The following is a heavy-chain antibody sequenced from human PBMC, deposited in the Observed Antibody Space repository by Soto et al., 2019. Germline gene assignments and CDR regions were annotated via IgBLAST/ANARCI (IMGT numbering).Heavy chain of an antibody. CDR2: INPATGIT. CDR3: ARDRVSMDV. D-gene: IGHD3-10*01. Sequence: ASVKVSCKASGYTFTRYYINWVRQAPGQGLEWMGIINPATGITNYAQNFEGRITMTRDTPTSTVYMELSSLRSDDTAVYYCARDRVSMDVWGQGTTVTVSS. V-gene: IGHV1-46*01. CDR1: GYTFTRYY. J-gene: IGHJ6*02.